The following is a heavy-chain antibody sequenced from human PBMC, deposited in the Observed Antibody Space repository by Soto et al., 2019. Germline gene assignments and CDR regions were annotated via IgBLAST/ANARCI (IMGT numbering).Heavy chain of an antibody. V-gene: IGHV1-3*01. CDR3: ASDSGRATWAFDI. D-gene: IGHD2-15*01. J-gene: IGHJ3*02. Sequence: QVQLVQSGAEVKKPGASVKVSCKASGYTFTSYAMHWVRQAPGQRLEWMGWINAGNGNTKYSQKFQGRVTITRDTSASTAYMELSSLRSGDTAVYYCASDSGRATWAFDIWGQGTMVTVSS. CDR1: GYTFTSYA. CDR2: INAGNGNT.